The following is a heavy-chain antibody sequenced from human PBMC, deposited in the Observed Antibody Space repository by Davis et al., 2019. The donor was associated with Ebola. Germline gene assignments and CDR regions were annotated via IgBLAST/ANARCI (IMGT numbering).Heavy chain of an antibody. CDR1: GGSFSGYY. J-gene: IGHJ6*02. D-gene: IGHD2-15*01. CDR2: INHSGST. Sequence: MPSETLSLTCAVYGGSFSGYYWSWIRQPPGKGLEWIGEINHSGSTNYNPSLKSRVTISVDTSKNQFSLKLSSVTAADTAVYYCARDGIVVERYYYGMDVWGQGTTVTVSS. V-gene: IGHV4-34*01. CDR3: ARDGIVVERYYYGMDV.